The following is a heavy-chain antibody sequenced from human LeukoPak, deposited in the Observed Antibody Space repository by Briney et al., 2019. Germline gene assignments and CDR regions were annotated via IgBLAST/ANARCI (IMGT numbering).Heavy chain of an antibody. V-gene: IGHV3-49*03. CDR3: ARANSFDSSGYYFDH. J-gene: IGHJ4*02. D-gene: IGHD3-22*01. CDR1: GFTFGNYA. Sequence: PGRSLRLSCTASGFTFGNYALSWFRQAPGKGLEWVAFIRSKTSRGTTEYAASVKGRFTISRDDSKSIAYLQMNSLKTEDTAVYYCARANSFDSSGYYFDHWGQGTLVSVSS. CDR2: IRSKTSRGTT.